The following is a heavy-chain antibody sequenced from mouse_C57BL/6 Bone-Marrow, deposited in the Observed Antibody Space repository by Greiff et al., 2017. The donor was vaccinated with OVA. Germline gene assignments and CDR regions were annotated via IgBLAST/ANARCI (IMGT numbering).Heavy chain of an antibody. J-gene: IGHJ2*01. D-gene: IGHD1-1*01. CDR1: GFNIKDDY. CDR2: IDPENGDT. CDR3: TKITTVVADY. Sequence: EVQRVESGAELVRPGASVKLSCTASGFNIKDDYMHWVKQRPEQGLEWIGWIDPENGDTEYASKFQGKATITADTSSNTAYLQLSSLTSEDTAVYYCTKITTVVADYWGQGTTLTVSS. V-gene: IGHV14-4*01.